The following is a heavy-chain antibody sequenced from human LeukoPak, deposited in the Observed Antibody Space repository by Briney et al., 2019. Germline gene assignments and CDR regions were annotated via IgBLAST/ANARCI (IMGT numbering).Heavy chain of an antibody. D-gene: IGHD6-13*01. J-gene: IGHJ4*02. CDR2: ISGSGGST. V-gene: IGHV3-23*01. Sequence: GVLRLSCAASGFTFSSYAMSWVRQAPGKGLEWVSAISGSGGSTYYADSVKGRFTISRDNSKNTLYLQMNSLRAEDTAVYYCVKDPGSAGTLFWGQGTLVTVSS. CDR1: GFTFSSYA. CDR3: VKDPGSAGTLF.